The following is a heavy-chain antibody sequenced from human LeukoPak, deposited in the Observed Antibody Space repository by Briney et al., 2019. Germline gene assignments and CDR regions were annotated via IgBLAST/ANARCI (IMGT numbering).Heavy chain of an antibody. CDR2: ISSYSGTI. D-gene: IGHD6-19*01. J-gene: IGHJ4*02. Sequence: GGSLRLSCVASGFPFTSYAMNWVRQAPGKGLEFVSYISSYSGTIYYADSVKGRFTISRDNAKNSLFLQMNSLRAEDTAVYYCARAPGYSSGDYWGQGTLVTVSS. CDR1: GFPFTSYA. CDR3: ARAPGYSSGDY. V-gene: IGHV3-48*01.